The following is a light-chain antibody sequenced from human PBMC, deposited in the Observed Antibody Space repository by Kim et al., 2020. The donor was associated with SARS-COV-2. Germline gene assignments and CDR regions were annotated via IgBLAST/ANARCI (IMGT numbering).Light chain of an antibody. CDR3: QQIYRTPHT. CDR1: QSISNS. J-gene: IGKJ1*01. CDR2: AAS. V-gene: IGKV1-39*01. Sequence: ASVGDRVTITCRASQSISNSLTWYQQKPGKAPKLLIYAASSLQSGVPSRFSGSGSGTDFTLTISSLQPEDFASYYCQQIYRTPHTFGQGTRVDIK.